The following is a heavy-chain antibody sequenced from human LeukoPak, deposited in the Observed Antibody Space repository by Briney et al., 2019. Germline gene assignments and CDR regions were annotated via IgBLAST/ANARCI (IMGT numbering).Heavy chain of an antibody. V-gene: IGHV3-30-3*01. CDR2: ISYDGSNK. Sequence: GGSLRLSCAASGFTFSSYAMHWVRQAPGKGLEWVAVISYDGSNKYYADSVKGRFTISRDNSKNTLYQQMNSLRAEDTAVYYCARDSATGIFDYWGQGTLVTVSS. D-gene: IGHD1-1*01. J-gene: IGHJ4*02. CDR3: ARDSATGIFDY. CDR1: GFTFSSYA.